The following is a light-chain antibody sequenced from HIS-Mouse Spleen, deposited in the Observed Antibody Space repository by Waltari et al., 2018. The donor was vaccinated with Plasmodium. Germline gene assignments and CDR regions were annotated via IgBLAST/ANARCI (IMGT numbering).Light chain of an antibody. CDR1: KLGDKY. CDR2: QDS. CDR3: QAWDSSTAYVV. Sequence: SYELTQPPSVSVSPGQTASITCSGDKLGDKYACWYQQKPGQSPVLVIYQDSTRPSGMPERFSGSNSGNTATLTISGTQAMDEADYYCQAWDSSTAYVVFGGGTKLTVL. V-gene: IGLV3-1*01. J-gene: IGLJ2*01.